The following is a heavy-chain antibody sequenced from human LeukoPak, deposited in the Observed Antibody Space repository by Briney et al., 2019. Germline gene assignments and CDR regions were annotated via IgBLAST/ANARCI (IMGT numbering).Heavy chain of an antibody. CDR2: IIPILGTA. D-gene: IGHD6-13*01. CDR3: AREPRRGPGVAAVDY. CDR1: GGTFSSYA. Sequence: SVKVSCKASGGTFSSYAISWVRQAPGQGLEWMGGIIPILGTANYAQKFQGRVTITADESTSTAYMELSSLRSEDTAVYYCAREPRRGPGVAAVDYWGQGTLVTVSS. V-gene: IGHV1-69*13. J-gene: IGHJ4*02.